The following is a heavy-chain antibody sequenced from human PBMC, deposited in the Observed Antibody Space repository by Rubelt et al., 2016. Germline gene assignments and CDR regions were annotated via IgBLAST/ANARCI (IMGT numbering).Heavy chain of an antibody. Sequence: QLQLQESGPGLVKPSETLSLTCTVSNGSFNSGYYYWGWIRQPPGKGLEWIGSMHFSGSMYYNPSLKSRVTTSIDTSKNQFALKLSSVTAAETAVYFCAGSGYSSGWYDYWGQGTLVTVSS. D-gene: IGHD6-19*01. V-gene: IGHV4-39*07. CDR1: NGSFNSGYYY. J-gene: IGHJ4*02. CDR2: MHFSGSM. CDR3: AGSGYSSGWYDY.